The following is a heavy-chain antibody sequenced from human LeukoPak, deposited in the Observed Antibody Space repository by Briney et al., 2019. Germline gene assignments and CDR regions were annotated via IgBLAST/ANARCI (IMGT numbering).Heavy chain of an antibody. CDR2: FDPEDGET. V-gene: IGHV1-24*01. CDR1: GYTLTELS. J-gene: IGHJ4*02. CDR3: ATVAAAGAYRFDY. D-gene: IGHD6-13*01. Sequence: WASVKVSCKVSGYTLTELSMHWVRQAPGKGLEWMGGFDPEDGETIYAQKFQGRVTMTEDTSTDTAYMELSSLRPEDTAVYYCATVAAAGAYRFDYWGQGTLVTVSS.